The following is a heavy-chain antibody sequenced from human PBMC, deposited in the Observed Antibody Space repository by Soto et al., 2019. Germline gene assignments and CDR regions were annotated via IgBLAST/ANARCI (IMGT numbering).Heavy chain of an antibody. J-gene: IGHJ1*01. CDR3: ARRGSGWSFAY. V-gene: IGHV3-48*03. Sequence: GGPIRVPCVGDGGFCMRYEFSSVRQAPGKGLEWVSYISNDLSTIWYTDSVKGRFTIARDNSKNSVFLQMNGLRAEDTCVYYCARRGSGWSFAYWVKRTPVTVSS. D-gene: IGHD6-19*01. CDR1: GGFCMRYE. CDR2: ISNDLSTI.